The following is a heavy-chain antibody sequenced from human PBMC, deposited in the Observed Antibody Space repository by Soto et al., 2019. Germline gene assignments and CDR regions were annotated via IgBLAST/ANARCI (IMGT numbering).Heavy chain of an antibody. CDR1: GFTFSSYA. Sequence: GGSLRLSCAASGFTFSSYAMSWVRQAPGKGLEWVSAISGSGGSTYYADSVKGRFTISRDNSKNTLYLQMNSLRAEDTAVYYCAKPDFQYGDYLTNFDYWGQGTLVTVSS. V-gene: IGHV3-23*01. D-gene: IGHD4-17*01. J-gene: IGHJ4*02. CDR3: AKPDFQYGDYLTNFDY. CDR2: ISGSGGST.